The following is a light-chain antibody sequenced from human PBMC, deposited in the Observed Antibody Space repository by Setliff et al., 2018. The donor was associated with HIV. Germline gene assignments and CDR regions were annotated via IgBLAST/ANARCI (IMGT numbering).Light chain of an antibody. V-gene: IGLV2-14*03. CDR1: SSDAGGYYS. CDR2: DVI. Sequence: QSALTQPASVSGSPGQSITISCTGISSDAGGYYSVSWYQQHPGKAPKLMIYDVINRPSGVSNRFSGSRSGNTASLTISGLQVEDEADYYCSSYTTSSTLYVFGPGTKGTVL. CDR3: SSYTTSSTLYV. J-gene: IGLJ1*01.